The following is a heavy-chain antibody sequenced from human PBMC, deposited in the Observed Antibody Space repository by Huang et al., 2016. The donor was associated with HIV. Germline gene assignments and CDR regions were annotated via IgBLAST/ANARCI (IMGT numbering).Heavy chain of an antibody. CDR1: GGTFSSCG. J-gene: IGHJ5*02. Sequence: QVQLVQSGAEVKKPGSSVKVSCRVSGGTFSSCGISWVRQAPGQGLEWMGGIIPIFGTPNYAQKCQGRVTITADESTSTAYMELSSLRSEDTAVYYCARWEAAADNNWFDPWGQGTLVTVSS. D-gene: IGHD6-13*01. CDR3: ARWEAAADNNWFDP. CDR2: IIPIFGTP. V-gene: IGHV1-69*01.